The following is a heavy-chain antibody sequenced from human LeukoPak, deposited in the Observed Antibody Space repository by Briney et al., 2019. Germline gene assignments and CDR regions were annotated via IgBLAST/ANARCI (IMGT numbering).Heavy chain of an antibody. D-gene: IGHD2-21*02. Sequence: GWSLTLSCAASGFTFSSYAMSWVRQAPAKGLEWVSAISGSGGSTYYADSVKGRFTISRDNSKNTLYLQMNSLRAEDTAVYYCAKAPHIVVVTAIQFYFDYWGQGTLVTVSS. CDR2: ISGSGGST. J-gene: IGHJ4*02. CDR3: AKAPHIVVVTAIQFYFDY. V-gene: IGHV3-23*01. CDR1: GFTFSSYA.